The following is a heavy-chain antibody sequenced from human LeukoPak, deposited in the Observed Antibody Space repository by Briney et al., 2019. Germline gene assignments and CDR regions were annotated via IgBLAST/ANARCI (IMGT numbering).Heavy chain of an antibody. CDR3: ARLPRLVVIAIKGYYFDY. CDR2: IYHSGST. V-gene: IGHV4-30-2*01. CDR1: GGSISSGGYS. Sequence: PSETLSLTCAVSGGSISSGGYSWSWIRQPPGKGLEWIGYIYHSGSTYYNPSLKSRVTISVDTSKNQFSLKLSSVTATDTAVYYCARLPRLVVIAIKGYYFDYWGQGTLVTVSP. D-gene: IGHD2-21*01. J-gene: IGHJ4*02.